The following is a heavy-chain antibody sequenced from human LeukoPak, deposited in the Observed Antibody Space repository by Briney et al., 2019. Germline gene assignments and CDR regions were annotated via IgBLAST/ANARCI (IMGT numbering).Heavy chain of an antibody. D-gene: IGHD5-24*01. CDR1: GGSISSSSYY. V-gene: IGHV4-39*01. Sequence: SETLSLTCTVSGGSISSSSYYWGWIRQPPGKGLEWIGSIYYSGSTYYNPSLKSRVTISVDTSKNQFSLKLSSVTAADTAVYYCARRRDGYKYFDYWGQGTLVTVSP. CDR2: IYYSGST. J-gene: IGHJ4*02. CDR3: ARRRDGYKYFDY.